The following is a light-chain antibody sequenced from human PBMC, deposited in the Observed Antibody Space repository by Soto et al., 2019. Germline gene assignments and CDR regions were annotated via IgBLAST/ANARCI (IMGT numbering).Light chain of an antibody. V-gene: IGKV3-20*01. CDR1: QSVSSSY. J-gene: IGKJ1*01. CDR2: GAS. CDR3: QQYGSSPT. Sequence: EIVLTQSPGTLSLSPGERATLSCRAGQSVSSSYLAWYQQKPGQAPRLLIYGASSRATGIPDRFSGSGSGTDFTLTISRLEPEDFAVYYCQQYGSSPTFDQGTKVEIK.